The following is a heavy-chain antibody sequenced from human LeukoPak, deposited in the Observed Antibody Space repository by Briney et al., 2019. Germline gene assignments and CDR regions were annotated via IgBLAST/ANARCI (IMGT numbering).Heavy chain of an antibody. J-gene: IGHJ5*02. CDR1: GFTFSSYA. D-gene: IGHD1-26*01. V-gene: IGHV3-23*01. Sequence: GGSLRLSCAASGFTFSSYAMSWVRQAPGKGLEWVSAISGSGGSTYYADSVKGRFTISRDNSKNTLYLQMNSLRAEDTAVYYCARSDTTYPSYNWFDPWGQGTLVIVSS. CDR2: ISGSGGST. CDR3: ARSDTTYPSYNWFDP.